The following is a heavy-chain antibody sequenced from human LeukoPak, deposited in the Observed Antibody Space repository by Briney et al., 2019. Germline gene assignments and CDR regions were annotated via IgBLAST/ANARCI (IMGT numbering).Heavy chain of an antibody. Sequence: GGSLRLSCVASGFTFSRYCMSWVRQAPGKGLVWVSRINSDGNSTSYVYSLRGRFTISRDTAKNMLYLQITSLRAENTALYYWATGLGIDWFVPWGQGTLVTVSS. V-gene: IGHV3-74*01. CDR2: INSDGNST. D-gene: IGHD3/OR15-3a*01. J-gene: IGHJ5*02. CDR3: ATGLGIDWFVP. CDR1: GFTFSRYC.